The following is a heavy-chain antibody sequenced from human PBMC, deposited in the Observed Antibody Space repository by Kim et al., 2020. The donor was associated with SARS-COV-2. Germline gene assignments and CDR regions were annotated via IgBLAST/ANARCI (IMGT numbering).Heavy chain of an antibody. CDR1: GGSISSSSYY. J-gene: IGHJ6*02. V-gene: IGHV4-39*01. D-gene: IGHD6-13*01. CDR3: ASPSIAAAGDYYYGMDV. Sequence: SETLSLTCTVSGGSISSSSYYWGWIRQPPGKGLEWIGSIYYSGSTYYNPSLKSRVTISVDTSKNQFSLKLSSVTAADTAVYYCASPSIAAAGDYYYGMDVWGQGTTVTVSS. CDR2: IYYSGST.